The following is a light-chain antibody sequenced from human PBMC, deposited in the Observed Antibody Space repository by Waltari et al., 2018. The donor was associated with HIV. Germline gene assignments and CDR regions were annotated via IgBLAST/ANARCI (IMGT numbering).Light chain of an antibody. CDR3: ATWDDSLNAWV. Sequence: QSVLNQSPAASGTPGQRVIISCSGSRSNIGSNPLTWYQQFPGTAPKLLIYSYGQRPSGVPERFSGSKSATSASLAISGLRSEDEADYYCATWDDSLNAWVFGGGTKLTVL. V-gene: IGLV1-44*01. CDR2: SYG. J-gene: IGLJ3*02. CDR1: RSNIGSNP.